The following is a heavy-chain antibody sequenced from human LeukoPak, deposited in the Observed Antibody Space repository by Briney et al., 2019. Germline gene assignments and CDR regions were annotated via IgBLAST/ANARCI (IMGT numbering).Heavy chain of an antibody. V-gene: IGHV1-18*01. CDR2: ISAYNGNT. CDR3: ARVYSLGSVVAATSYYFDY. CDR1: GYTFTSYG. D-gene: IGHD2-15*01. J-gene: IGHJ4*02. Sequence: ASVKVSCKASGYTFTSYGISWVRQAPGQGLEWMGWISAYNGNTNYAQKLQGRVTMTTDTSTSTAYMELRSLRSDDTAVYYCARVYSLGSVVAATSYYFDYWGQGTLVTVSS.